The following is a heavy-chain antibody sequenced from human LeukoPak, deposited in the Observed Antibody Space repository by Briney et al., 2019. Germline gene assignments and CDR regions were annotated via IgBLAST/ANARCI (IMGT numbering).Heavy chain of an antibody. Sequence: SVKVSCKASGGTFSSYAISWVRQAPGQGLEWMGGIIPIFGTANYAQKFQGRVTITTDESTSTAYMELSSLRSEDTAVYYCARDSGDFWSGYNTNWFDPWGRGTLVTVSS. CDR3: ARDSGDFWSGYNTNWFDP. CDR2: IIPIFGTA. D-gene: IGHD3-3*01. CDR1: GGTFSSYA. V-gene: IGHV1-69*05. J-gene: IGHJ5*02.